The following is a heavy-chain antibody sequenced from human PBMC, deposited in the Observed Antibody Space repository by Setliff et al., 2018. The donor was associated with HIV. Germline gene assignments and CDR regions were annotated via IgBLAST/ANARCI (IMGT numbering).Heavy chain of an antibody. J-gene: IGHJ6*02. V-gene: IGHV3-7*01. D-gene: IGHD2-2*01. CDR1: GFTFDRYW. CDR3: ARPSSLISAAIMDV. Sequence: GGSLRLSCAASGFTFDRYWMHWVRQAPGKGLEWVANIKQDGSEENYVDSVKGRFTISRDNAKNSLHLQMNSLRAEDTAVYYCARPSSLISAAIMDVWGQGTTVTVSS. CDR2: IKQDGSEE.